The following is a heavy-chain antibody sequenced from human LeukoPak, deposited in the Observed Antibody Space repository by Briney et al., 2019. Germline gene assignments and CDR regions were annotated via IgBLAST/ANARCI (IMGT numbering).Heavy chain of an antibody. CDR2: IIPIFGTA. D-gene: IGHD1-26*01. CDR3: AREGKLPFDY. CDR1: GGSFSSYA. V-gene: IGHV1-69*13. Sequence: GASVKVSCKASGGSFSSYAIGWVRQAPGQGLEWMGGIIPIFGTANYAQKFQGRVTITADESTSTAYMELSSLRSEDTAVYYCAREGKLPFDYWGQGTLVTVSS. J-gene: IGHJ4*02.